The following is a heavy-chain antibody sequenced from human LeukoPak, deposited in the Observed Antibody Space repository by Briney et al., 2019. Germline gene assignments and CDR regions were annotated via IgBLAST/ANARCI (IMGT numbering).Heavy chain of an antibody. J-gene: IGHJ5*02. V-gene: IGHV4-59*01. CDR3: ARTTEDCSSTSCYQYWFDP. CDR1: GGSIRSYY. Sequence: PSETLSLTCTVSGGSIRSYYWSWIRQPPGKGLEWIGYIHYSGSTSYNPSLKSRVTISVDTSKNQISLKVRSAAAADTAVYYCARTTEDCSSTSCYQYWFDPWGQGTLVTVSS. CDR2: IHYSGST. D-gene: IGHD2-2*01.